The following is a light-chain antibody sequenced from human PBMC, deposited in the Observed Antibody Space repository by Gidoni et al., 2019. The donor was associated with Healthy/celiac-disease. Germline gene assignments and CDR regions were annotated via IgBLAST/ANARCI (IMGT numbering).Light chain of an antibody. Sequence: DIQMPQSPSTLSASVGDRVTITCRASQSISSWFAWYQQKPGKTPKLLIYKASSLESGVPSRFSGSGSGTEFTLTISSLQPDDFSTYYCQQYNSYSWTFXQXTKVEIK. V-gene: IGKV1-5*03. CDR2: KAS. CDR1: QSISSW. J-gene: IGKJ1*01. CDR3: QQYNSYSWT.